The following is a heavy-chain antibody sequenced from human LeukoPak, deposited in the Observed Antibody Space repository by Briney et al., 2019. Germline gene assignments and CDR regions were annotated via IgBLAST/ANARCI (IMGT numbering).Heavy chain of an antibody. CDR1: GFTFTTYA. V-gene: IGHV3-23*01. D-gene: IGHD6-13*01. Sequence: GESLTLSCAASGFTFTTYAISWVRQAPGKGPEWVSTISGNGGSTYYADSVKGRFTISRDNSKYTLYLQMNSRRAEDTAVYYCAKPPPDSSTWLFDYWGQGTLVTVSS. J-gene: IGHJ4*02. CDR2: ISGNGGST. CDR3: AKPPPDSSTWLFDY.